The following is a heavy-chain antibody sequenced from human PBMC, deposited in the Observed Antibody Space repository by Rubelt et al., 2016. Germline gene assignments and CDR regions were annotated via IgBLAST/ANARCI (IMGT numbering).Heavy chain of an antibody. CDR3: ARENGGIAAAGLRWFDP. D-gene: IGHD6-13*01. V-gene: IGHV4-34*01. J-gene: IGHJ5*02. CDR2: INHSGST. CDR1: GGSFSGYY. Sequence: QVQLQQWGAGLLKPSETLSLTCAVYGGSFSGYYWSWIRQPPGKGLEWIGEINHSGSTNYNPSLKVRVTISVDKSKNQFSLKLSSVTAADTAVYYCARENGGIAAAGLRWFDPWGQGTLVTVSS.